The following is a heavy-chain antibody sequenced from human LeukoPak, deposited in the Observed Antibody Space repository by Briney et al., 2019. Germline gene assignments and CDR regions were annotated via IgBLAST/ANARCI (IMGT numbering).Heavy chain of an antibody. J-gene: IGHJ6*03. Sequence: GGSLRLSCAASGFTFTTYNMNWVRQAPGQRLEWISSITSSSRYVFYADSVRGRFTISRDNTKNSLYLQIDSLRAEDTAVYYCARDPYSGYYGTYYYYYMDVWGKGTTVTVSS. D-gene: IGHD3-22*01. V-gene: IGHV3-21*01. CDR3: ARDPYSGYYGTYYYYYMDV. CDR1: GFTFTTYN. CDR2: ITSSSRYV.